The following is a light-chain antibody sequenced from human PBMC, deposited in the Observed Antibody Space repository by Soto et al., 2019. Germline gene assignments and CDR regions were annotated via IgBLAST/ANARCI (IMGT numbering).Light chain of an antibody. V-gene: IGKV1-5*03. CDR2: KAS. CDR3: QEYNDYPIS. J-gene: IGKJ4*01. Sequence: DIQMTQSPSTLSASVGDRVTITCRASQSISTWLAWYQQKPGKAPKLLIYKASSLEGGVPSRFSGSGSGTEFNITISSLQPADFATYYCQEYNDYPISFGGGTIVDIK. CDR1: QSISTW.